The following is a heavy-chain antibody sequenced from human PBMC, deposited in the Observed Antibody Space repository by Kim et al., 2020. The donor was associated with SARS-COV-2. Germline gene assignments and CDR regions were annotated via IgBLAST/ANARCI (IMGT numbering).Heavy chain of an antibody. D-gene: IGHD6-13*01. V-gene: IGHV7-4-1*02. Sequence: ASVKVSCKASGYTFRSYFMNWVRQTPGQGLEWMGWINTNTGHPTYAQGFTGRFVFSLDTSVSTAYLQISSLKAEDTGVYYCARDEPKYSSSWYRFYYYYYGMDVWGQGTTVTVSS. CDR2: INTNTGHP. CDR1: GYTFRSYF. CDR3: ARDEPKYSSSWYRFYYYYYGMDV. J-gene: IGHJ6*01.